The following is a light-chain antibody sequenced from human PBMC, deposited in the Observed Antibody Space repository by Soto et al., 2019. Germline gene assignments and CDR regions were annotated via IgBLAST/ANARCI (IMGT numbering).Light chain of an antibody. J-gene: IGKJ1*01. CDR1: QSVSSTH. CDR3: QQYGGSRT. Sequence: IVLTQSPGTLSLSPGERATLSCRASQSVSSTHLAWYQQKPGQAPRLLIYAASARATGIPDRFSGSGSATDFTLTISRLEPEDSAVYYCQQYGGSRTFGQGTKVEI. V-gene: IGKV3-20*01. CDR2: AAS.